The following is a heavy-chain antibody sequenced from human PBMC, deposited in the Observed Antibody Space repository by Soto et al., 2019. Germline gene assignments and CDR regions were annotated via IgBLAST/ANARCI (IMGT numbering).Heavy chain of an antibody. CDR3: AIEGNSYGYFSFDY. CDR2: INSSGST. J-gene: IGHJ4*02. D-gene: IGHD5-18*01. Sequence: PSDTLSLTCTVSGGSISSYYWSWIRQPPGKGLEWIGYINSSGSTNYNPSLQSRVTISIDTSKNQFSLKLNSVTAADTAVYYCAIEGNSYGYFSFDYWGQGPLVTVSS. V-gene: IGHV4-59*12. CDR1: GGSISSYY.